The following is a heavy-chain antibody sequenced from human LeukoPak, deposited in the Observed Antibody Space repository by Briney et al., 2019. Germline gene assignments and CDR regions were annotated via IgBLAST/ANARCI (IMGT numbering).Heavy chain of an antibody. Sequence: RTSETLSLTCTVSGGSISSYYWSWIRQPPGKGLEWIGYIYYSGSTNYNPPLKSRVTISVDTSKNQFSLKLSSVTAADTAVYYCARESSGCPDYWGQGTLVTVSS. D-gene: IGHD6-19*01. V-gene: IGHV4-59*01. J-gene: IGHJ4*02. CDR3: ARESSGCPDY. CDR1: GGSISSYY. CDR2: IYYSGST.